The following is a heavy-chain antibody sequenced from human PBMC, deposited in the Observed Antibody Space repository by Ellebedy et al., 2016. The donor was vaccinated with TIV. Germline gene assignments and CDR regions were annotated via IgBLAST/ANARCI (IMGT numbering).Heavy chain of an antibody. CDR1: GFTFSDYD. CDR2: IGTTGDA. V-gene: IGHV3-13*01. Sequence: GESLKISXAASGFTFSDYDMHWVRQGRGEGLEWVTGIGTTGDAYYSDSVKGRFTISRENAKSSFYLQMNSLTDGDRAVYYCARGGYFGSGIYNAFDIWGQGTKVTVSS. J-gene: IGHJ3*02. D-gene: IGHD3-10*01. CDR3: ARGGYFGSGIYNAFDI.